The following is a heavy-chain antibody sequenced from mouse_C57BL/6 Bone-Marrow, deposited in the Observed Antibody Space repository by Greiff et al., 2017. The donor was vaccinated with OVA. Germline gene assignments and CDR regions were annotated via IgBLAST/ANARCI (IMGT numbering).Heavy chain of an antibody. CDR1: GFTFSSYG. CDR2: ISSGGSYT. J-gene: IGHJ2*01. CDR3: ARRTTTVNYFDD. Sequence: EVKLVESGGDLVKPGGSLKLSCAASGFTFSSYGMSWVRQTPDKRLEWVATISSGGSYTYYQDSVKGRFTISRDNANNTLYLQMSSLKSEDTAMYDCARRTTTVNYFDDWGKGTTLTVSS. V-gene: IGHV5-6*02. D-gene: IGHD1-1*01.